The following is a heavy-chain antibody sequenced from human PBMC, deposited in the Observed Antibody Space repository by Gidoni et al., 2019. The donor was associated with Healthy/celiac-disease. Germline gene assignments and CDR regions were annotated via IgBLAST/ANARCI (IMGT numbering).Heavy chain of an antibody. CDR3: ARVGDDHYYGSGSYQAFDI. CDR1: GGSISSYY. Sequence: QVQLQESGPGLVKPSETLSLTCTVSGGSISSYYWSWIRQPPGKGLEWIGYIYYSGSTNYNPSLKSRVTISVDTSKNQFSLKLSSVTAADTAVYYCARVGDDHYYGSGSYQAFDIWGQGTMVTVSS. D-gene: IGHD3-10*01. J-gene: IGHJ3*02. V-gene: IGHV4-59*01. CDR2: IYYSGST.